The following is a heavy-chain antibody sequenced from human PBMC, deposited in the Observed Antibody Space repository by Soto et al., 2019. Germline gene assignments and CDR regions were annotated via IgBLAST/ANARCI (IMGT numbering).Heavy chain of an antibody. CDR2: INAGNGNT. J-gene: IGHJ4*02. CDR3: ARRTTHDYGDPFDY. CDR1: GYTFTSYA. Sequence: RASVKVSCKASGYTFTSYAMHWVRQAPGQRLEWMGWINAGNGNTKYSQKFQGRVTITRDTSASTAYMELSSLRSEDTAVYYCARRTTHDYGDPFDYWGQGTLVTVSS. D-gene: IGHD4-17*01. V-gene: IGHV1-3*01.